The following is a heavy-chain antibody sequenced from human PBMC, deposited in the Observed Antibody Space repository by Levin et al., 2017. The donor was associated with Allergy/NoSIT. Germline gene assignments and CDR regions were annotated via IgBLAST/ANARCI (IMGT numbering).Heavy chain of an antibody. CDR2: IYHNGIT. CDR3: SRSPDCTTTSCFSLFDY. CDR1: GASVSGADYY. J-gene: IGHJ4*02. Sequence: SETLSLTCTVSGASVSGADYYWSWIRQPPGTGLEWVGYIYHNGITFYSPSLKSRLTISLDTSKNHFSLNLNSVTAADTAVSYCSRSPDCTTTSCFSLFDYWGQGALVTVSS. V-gene: IGHV4-30-4*01. D-gene: IGHD2-2*01.